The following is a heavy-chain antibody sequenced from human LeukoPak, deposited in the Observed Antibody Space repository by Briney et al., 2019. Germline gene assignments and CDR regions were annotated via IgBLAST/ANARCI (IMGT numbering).Heavy chain of an antibody. J-gene: IGHJ6*04. CDR2: ISAYNGNT. Sequence: ASVKVSCKASGYTFTSYGISWVRQAPGQGLEWMGWISAYNGNTNYAQKLQGRVTMTTDTSTSTAYMELRSLRSDDTAVYYCARGSGVRGAYYYYGMDVWGKGTTVTVSS. V-gene: IGHV1-18*04. CDR1: GYTFTSYG. CDR3: ARGSGVRGAYYYYGMDV. D-gene: IGHD3-10*01.